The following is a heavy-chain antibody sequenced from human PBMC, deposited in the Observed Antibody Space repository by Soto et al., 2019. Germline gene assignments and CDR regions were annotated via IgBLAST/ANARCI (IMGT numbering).Heavy chain of an antibody. CDR1: GYTFTSYG. V-gene: IGHV1-18*01. D-gene: IGHD6-13*01. Sequence: QVQLVQSGAEVKKPGTSVKVSCKASGYTFTSYGIIWVRQATGQGLEWMGWISAYNGNTNYAQMLQGRVTMTTDTSPSTAYMELRSLRADDTAVYYCARDAAAGLNGYGGQGTLVTVSS. J-gene: IGHJ4*02. CDR3: ARDAAAGLNGY. CDR2: ISAYNGNT.